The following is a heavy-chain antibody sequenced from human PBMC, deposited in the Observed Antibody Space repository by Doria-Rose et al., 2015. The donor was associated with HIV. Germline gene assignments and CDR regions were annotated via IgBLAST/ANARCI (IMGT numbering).Heavy chain of an antibody. CDR1: GVSLSSPGMG. CDR3: ARIKSSRWYHKYYFDF. J-gene: IGHJ4*02. CDR2: IFSDDER. D-gene: IGHD6-13*01. V-gene: IGHV2-26*01. Sequence: ESCPALVKPTETLTLTCTVSGVSLSSPGMGVSWIRQPPGKALEWLANIFSDDERSYKTALKSRLTISRGTSKSQVVLTMTDMDPVDTATYYCARIKSSRWYHKYYFDFWGQGTLVIVSA.